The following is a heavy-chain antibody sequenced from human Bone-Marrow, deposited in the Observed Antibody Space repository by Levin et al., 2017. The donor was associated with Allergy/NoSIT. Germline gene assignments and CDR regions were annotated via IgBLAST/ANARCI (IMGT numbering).Heavy chain of an antibody. V-gene: IGHV5-10-1*01. CDR3: ARHSNLRTYFNSALDF. CDR1: GYSFSNYW. D-gene: IGHD3-10*01. J-gene: IGHJ3*01. CDR2: IDPSDSYT. Sequence: GESLKISCKGSGYSFSNYWISWVRQMPGKGLEWVGRIDPSDSYTNYRPSFQGHVTIPADKSISTAYLQWSSLKASDTAMYFCARHSNLRTYFNSALDFWGQGTVVTVSS.